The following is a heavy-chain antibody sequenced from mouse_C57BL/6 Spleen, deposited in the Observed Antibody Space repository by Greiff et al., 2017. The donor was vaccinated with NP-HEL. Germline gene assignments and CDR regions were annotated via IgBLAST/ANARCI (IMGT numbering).Heavy chain of an antibody. Sequence: VQLQQSGAELMKPGASVKLSCKATGYTFTGYWIEWVKQRPGHGLEWIGEILPGSGSTDYNEKFKGKATFTANTSSNTANMQLSSLTTEDSAIYYCTRGSCYYYLDYWGHGTTLTVSS. D-gene: IGHD1-1*01. CDR3: TRGSCYYYLDY. J-gene: IGHJ2*01. CDR2: ILPGSGST. V-gene: IGHV1-9*01. CDR1: GYTFTGYW.